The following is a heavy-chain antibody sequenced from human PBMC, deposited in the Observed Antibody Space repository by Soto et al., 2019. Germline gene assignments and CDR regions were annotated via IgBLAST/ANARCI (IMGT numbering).Heavy chain of an antibody. V-gene: IGHV4-34*01. D-gene: IGHD2-2*01. CDR3: ARGPRCINTSCSNDFYHFGLDV. CDR1: GGSFSGYF. CDR2: INHSGRT. Sequence: PSETLSLTCAVYGGSFSGYFWTWVRQAPGKGLEWIGEINHSGRTNTNPSLKSRISTSVDTSKNQFSLRLSSVTAADTAFYYCARGPRCINTSCSNDFYHFGLDVWGQGTSVTLSS. J-gene: IGHJ6*02.